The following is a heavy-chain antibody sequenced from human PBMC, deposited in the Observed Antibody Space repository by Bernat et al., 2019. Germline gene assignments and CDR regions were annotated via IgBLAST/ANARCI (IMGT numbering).Heavy chain of an antibody. J-gene: IGHJ5*02. D-gene: IGHD3-10*01. Sequence: QLQLQESGPGLVKPSETLSLTCTVSGGSISSSSYYWGWIRQPPGKGLEWIGSIYYSGSTYYNPSLKSRVTISVDTSKNQFSLKLSSVTAAETAVYYCARAPSGVRSGSYYGWFDPWGQGTLVTVSS. CDR2: IYYSGST. CDR3: ARAPSGVRSGSYYGWFDP. V-gene: IGHV4-39*01. CDR1: GGSISSSSYY.